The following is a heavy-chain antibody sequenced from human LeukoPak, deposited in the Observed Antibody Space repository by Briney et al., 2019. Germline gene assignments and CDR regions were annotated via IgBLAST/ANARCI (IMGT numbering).Heavy chain of an antibody. Sequence: SETLSLTCTVSGGSMSSYYWTWFRQPPGKGLEWIGYIYYSGSTNYNPSLKSRVTISVDTSKNQFSLNLSSVPASDTAVYYCARRGGSGRAFDYWGQGILVTVSS. CDR2: IYYSGST. V-gene: IGHV4-59*08. D-gene: IGHD3-10*01. J-gene: IGHJ4*02. CDR3: ARRGGSGRAFDY. CDR1: GGSMSSYY.